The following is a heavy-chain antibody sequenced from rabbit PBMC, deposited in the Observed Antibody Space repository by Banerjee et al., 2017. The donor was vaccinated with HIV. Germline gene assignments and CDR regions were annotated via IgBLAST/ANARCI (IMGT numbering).Heavy chain of an antibody. CDR2: IYAGSGST. CDR3: ATDVYSDGDADWTYGFKL. D-gene: IGHD6-1*01. J-gene: IGHJ4*01. V-gene: IGHV1S40*01. Sequence: QSLEESGGDLVKPGASLTLTCTASGFSFSNSYFMCWVRQAPGKGLELIACIYAGSGSTYYTSWAKGRFTITRSTSLNTVDLKMTSLTAADTATYFCATDVYSDGDADWTYGFKLWGQGTLVTVS. CDR1: GFSFSNSYF.